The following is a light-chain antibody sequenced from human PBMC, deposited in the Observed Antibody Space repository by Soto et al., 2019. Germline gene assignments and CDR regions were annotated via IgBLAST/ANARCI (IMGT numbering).Light chain of an antibody. CDR2: GAS. J-gene: IGKJ5*01. CDR3: QQYGSSL. V-gene: IGKV3-20*01. CDR1: QSVSSSY. Sequence: SPGTLSLSPGERATLSCRASQSVSSSYLAWYQQKPGQAPRLLIYGASSRATGIPDRFSGSGSGTDFTLTISRLEPEDFAVYYCQQYGSSLFGQGTRLEMK.